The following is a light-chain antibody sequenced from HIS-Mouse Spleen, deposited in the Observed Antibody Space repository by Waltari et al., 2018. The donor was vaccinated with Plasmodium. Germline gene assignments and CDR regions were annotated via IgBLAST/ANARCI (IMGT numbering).Light chain of an antibody. CDR2: KAS. CDR3: QQYNSYSWT. CDR1: QSISSR. Sequence: DIQMTQSPSTLSASVGDRVTITCRASQSISSRLAWYQQKPGNAPKLLFYKASRLESEVPSRYNGSGSGTEFTLIIRSLQPDDFATYYCQQYNSYSWTFGQGAKVEIK. V-gene: IGKV1-5*03. J-gene: IGKJ1*01.